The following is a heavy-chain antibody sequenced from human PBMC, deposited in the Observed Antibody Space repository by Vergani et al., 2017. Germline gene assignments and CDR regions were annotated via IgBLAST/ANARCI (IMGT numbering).Heavy chain of an antibody. Sequence: EVQLVESGGNLIQPGGSLRLSCAASGFTVSSNDMSWVRQAPGKGLEWVSAISGSGDSTYYADSVKGRFTISRDNSKNTLYLQMNSLRAEDTAVFHCAKGRGYCSGGSCYSYYFDYWGQGTLVTVSS. V-gene: IGHV3-23*04. CDR3: AKGRGYCSGGSCYSYYFDY. CDR2: ISGSGDST. CDR1: GFTVSSND. J-gene: IGHJ4*02. D-gene: IGHD2-15*01.